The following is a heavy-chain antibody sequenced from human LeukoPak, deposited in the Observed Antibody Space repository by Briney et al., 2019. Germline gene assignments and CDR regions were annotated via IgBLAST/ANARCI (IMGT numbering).Heavy chain of an antibody. CDR1: GFTFSSYW. CDR2: IKQDGSEK. J-gene: IGHJ4*02. Sequence: PGGSLRLSCAASGFTFSSYWMSWVRQAPGKGLECVANIKQDGSEKCYVDSVKGRFTISRDNAKNSLYLQMNSLRTEDTAVYYCARERYGSGTRVRYFDYWRQGTLVTVSS. D-gene: IGHD3-10*01. V-gene: IGHV3-7*01. CDR3: ARERYGSGTRVRYFDY.